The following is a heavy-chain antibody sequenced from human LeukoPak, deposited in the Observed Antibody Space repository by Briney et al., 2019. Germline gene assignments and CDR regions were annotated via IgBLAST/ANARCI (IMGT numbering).Heavy chain of an antibody. CDR1: GGSISSYY. J-gene: IGHJ4*02. V-gene: IGHV4-4*09. D-gene: IGHD5-12*01. Sequence: SETLSLTCTVSGGSISSYYWSWIRQPPGKGLEWIGYIYTSGSTNYNPSLKSRVTISVDTSKNQFSLKLSSVTAADTAVYYCARHVDIVDYYFDYWGREPWSPSPQ. CDR3: ARHVDIVDYYFDY. CDR2: IYTSGST.